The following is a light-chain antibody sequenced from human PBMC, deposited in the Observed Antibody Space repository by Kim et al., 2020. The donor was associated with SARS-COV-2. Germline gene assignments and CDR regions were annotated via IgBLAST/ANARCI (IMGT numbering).Light chain of an antibody. CDR1: KLGDKY. Sequence: SYELTQPPSVSVSPGQTASITCSGDKLGDKYTCWYQQKPGQSPVLVIYRDSRLPSGIPERFSGSNSGNTATLTISGTQAMDEADYYCQTWDSSGVFGGGT. CDR2: RDS. CDR3: QTWDSSGV. J-gene: IGLJ2*01. V-gene: IGLV3-1*01.